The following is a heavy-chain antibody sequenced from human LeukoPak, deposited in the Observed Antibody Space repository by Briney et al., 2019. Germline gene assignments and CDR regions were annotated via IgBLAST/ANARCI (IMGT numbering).Heavy chain of an antibody. CDR3: AKAHFVNYYDSSGYYAIDY. CDR1: GFTVSSNY. J-gene: IGHJ4*02. CDR2: ISGSGGST. D-gene: IGHD3-22*01. Sequence: GGSLRLSCAAPGFTVSSNYMSWVRQAPGKGLEWVSAISGSGGSTYYADSVKGRFTISRDNSKNTLYLQMNSLRAEDTAVYYCAKAHFVNYYDSSGYYAIDYWGQGTLVTVSS. V-gene: IGHV3-23*01.